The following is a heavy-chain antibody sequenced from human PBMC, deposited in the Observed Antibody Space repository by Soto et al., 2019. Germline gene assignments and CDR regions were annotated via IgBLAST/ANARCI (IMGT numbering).Heavy chain of an antibody. J-gene: IGHJ3*02. CDR1: GGSISTYY. CDR2: IYYSGST. D-gene: IGHD2-8*01. V-gene: IGHV4-59*12. Sequence: QVQLQESGPGLVTPSETLSLTCTVSGGSISTYYWTWIRQSPEKGLEWLGNIYYSGSTNYIPSLNSRLTISLDTSKNQFSLKLRSVTAADTAVYYCARESRCVNGACGNVFDIWGRGTKVTVSS. CDR3: ARESRCVNGACGNVFDI.